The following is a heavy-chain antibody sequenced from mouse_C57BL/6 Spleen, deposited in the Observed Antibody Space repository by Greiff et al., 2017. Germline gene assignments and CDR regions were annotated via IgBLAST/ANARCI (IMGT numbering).Heavy chain of an antibody. V-gene: IGHV5-17*01. CDR2: ISSGSSTI. CDR1: GFTFSDYG. J-gene: IGHJ3*01. CDR3: ARPCCYGRSAWFAD. Sequence: EVQGVESGGGLVKPGGSLKLSCAASGFTFSDYGMHWVRQAPEKGLEWVAYISSGSSTIYYADTVKGRFTVSRDNAKNTLFLQMTFLSYEDTAMYYGARPCCYGRSAWFADWGQGTLVTVSA. D-gene: IGHD1-1*01.